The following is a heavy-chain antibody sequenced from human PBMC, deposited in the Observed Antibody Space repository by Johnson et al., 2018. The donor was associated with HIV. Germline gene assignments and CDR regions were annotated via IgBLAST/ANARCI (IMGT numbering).Heavy chain of an antibody. J-gene: IGHJ3*02. CDR2: IDSDGET. CDR1: GFTLGSYD. CDR3: ARFDEGWTAFDI. Sequence: EVQLVESGGGLVQSGGSLRLSCEASGFTLGSYDMHWVRQAAGKGLEWVSEIDSDGETYYPASVKGRFPISRDNSKNTLYLQRNSLGAEDTAVYYCARFDEGWTAFDIWGQGTMVTVSS. V-gene: IGHV3-13*01. D-gene: IGHD2-15*01.